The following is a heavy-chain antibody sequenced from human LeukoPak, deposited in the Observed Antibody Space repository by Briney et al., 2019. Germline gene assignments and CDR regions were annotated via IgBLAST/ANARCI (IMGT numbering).Heavy chain of an antibody. CDR1: GGSISSSNW. V-gene: IGHV4-4*02. CDR2: IYHSGST. D-gene: IGHD6-19*01. Sequence: PSGTLSLTCAVSGGSISSSNWWSWVRQPPRKGLEWIGEIYHSGSTNYNPSLKSRVTISVDKSKNQFSLKLSSVTAADTAVYYCARTYSSGWYYFDYWGQGTLVTVSS. CDR3: ARTYSSGWYYFDY. J-gene: IGHJ4*02.